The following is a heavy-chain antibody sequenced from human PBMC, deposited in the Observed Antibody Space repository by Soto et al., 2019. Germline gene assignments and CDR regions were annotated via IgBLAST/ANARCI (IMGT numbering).Heavy chain of an antibody. J-gene: IGHJ6*02. CDR3: AKDIARGIAARSHPYYYGMDV. CDR1: GFTFDDYT. Sequence: GGSLRLSCAASGFTFDDYTMHWVRQAPGKGLEWVSLISWDGGSTYYADSVKGRFTISGDNSKNSVYLQMNSLRTEDTALYYCAKDIARGIAARSHPYYYGMDVWGQGTTVTVSS. V-gene: IGHV3-43*01. CDR2: ISWDGGST. D-gene: IGHD6-6*01.